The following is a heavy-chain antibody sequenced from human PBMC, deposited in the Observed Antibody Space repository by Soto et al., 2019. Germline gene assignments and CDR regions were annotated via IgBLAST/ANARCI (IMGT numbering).Heavy chain of an antibody. CDR2: IYHSGST. J-gene: IGHJ1*01. D-gene: IGHD6-6*01. CDR3: ARLSYSSSEYFQH. Sequence: SETLSLTCAVSGGSISSSNWWSWVRQPPGKGLEWIGEIYHSGSTNYNPSLKSRVTISVDKSKNQFSLKLSSVTAADTAVYYCARLSYSSSEYFQHWGQGTLVTVSS. CDR1: GGSISSSNW. V-gene: IGHV4-4*02.